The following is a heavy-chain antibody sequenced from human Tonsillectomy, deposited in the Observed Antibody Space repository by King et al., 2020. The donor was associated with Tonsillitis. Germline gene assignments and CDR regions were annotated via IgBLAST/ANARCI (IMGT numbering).Heavy chain of an antibody. Sequence: QLQESGPGLVKASETLSLTCTVSGGSISSSSYYWAWIRQPPGKGLGWIGSIDYTGSTYYNPSLKSRVTISVDTSKNQFSLQVNSVTAADTAVYYCARHGSLGGFDPFDSWGQGTLVTVSS. CDR1: GGSISSSSYY. CDR3: ARHGSLGGFDPFDS. CDR2: IDYTGST. D-gene: IGHD3-16*01. V-gene: IGHV4-39*01. J-gene: IGHJ4*02.